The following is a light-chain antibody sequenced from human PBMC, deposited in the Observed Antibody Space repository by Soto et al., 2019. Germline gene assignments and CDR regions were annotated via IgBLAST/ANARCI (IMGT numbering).Light chain of an antibody. CDR1: SSDVGGYNY. CDR2: DVS. Sequence: QSALTQPASVSGSPGQLITISCTGTSSDVGGYNYVSWYQQHPGKAPKLMIYDVSNRPSGVSNRFSGSKSGNTASLTISGLQAEDEADYYCSSYTSSSTRLYVFGTGTKVTVL. V-gene: IGLV2-14*01. J-gene: IGLJ1*01. CDR3: SSYTSSSTRLYV.